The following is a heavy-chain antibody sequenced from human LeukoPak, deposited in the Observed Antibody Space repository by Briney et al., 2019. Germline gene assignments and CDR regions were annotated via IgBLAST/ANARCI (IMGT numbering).Heavy chain of an antibody. CDR1: GFTFSTYA. V-gene: IGHV3-23*01. Sequence: GGSLRLSCAASGFTFSTYAMSWVRQTPGKGPEWVSAISGSDAGTYYADSVKGRFTISRDNSRNTLYLQMNSLRAEDTAVYYCARCKGGWSDHFYGMDVWGQGTTVTVSS. D-gene: IGHD6-19*01. CDR2: ISGSDAGT. J-gene: IGHJ6*02. CDR3: ARCKGGWSDHFYGMDV.